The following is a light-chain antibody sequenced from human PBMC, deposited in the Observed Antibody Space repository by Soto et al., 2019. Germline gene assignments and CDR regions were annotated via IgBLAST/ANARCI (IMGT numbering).Light chain of an antibody. J-gene: IGKJ5*01. CDR1: QSIGKH. Sequence: IQMTQSPSFLSASVGDRFTITFRASQSIGKHLNWYQQKPGKAPKFLIYGASTLQSGVPSRFAGSGSGTDFTLTVNSLQPEDFATYYCQQSYSSPTTSGQGTRLEIK. CDR2: GAS. V-gene: IGKV1-39*01. CDR3: QQSYSSPTT.